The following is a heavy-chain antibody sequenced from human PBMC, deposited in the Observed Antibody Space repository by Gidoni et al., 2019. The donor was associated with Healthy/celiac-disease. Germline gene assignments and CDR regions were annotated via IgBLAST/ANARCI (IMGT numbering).Heavy chain of an antibody. V-gene: IGHV3-48*02. D-gene: IGHD6-13*01. Sequence: EVQLVESGGGLVQPGGSRRLSCAASGFTSSSYRMNWVRQAPGKGLEWVSYISSSSSTIYYADSVKGRFTISRDNAKNSLYLQMNSLRDEDTAVYYCASTYSSSWVISRGAFDIWGQGTMVTVSS. CDR1: GFTSSSYR. CDR3: ASTYSSSWVISRGAFDI. J-gene: IGHJ3*02. CDR2: ISSSSSTI.